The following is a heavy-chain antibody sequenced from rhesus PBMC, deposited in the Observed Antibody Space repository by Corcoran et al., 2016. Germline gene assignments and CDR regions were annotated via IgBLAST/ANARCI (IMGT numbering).Heavy chain of an antibody. D-gene: IGHD1-7*02. J-gene: IGHJ6*01. Sequence: QVQLQESGPGLVKPLETLSLTCAVSGGSISSNYWSWIRQAPGNGLEWIGYIYGSGSSTNYNPSLKSRVTLSVDTSKNQLSLKLSSVTAADTAVYYCARLRTGTGYYYGLDSWGQGVVVTVSS. CDR2: IYGSGSST. CDR3: ARLRTGTGYYYGLDS. CDR1: GGSISSNY. V-gene: IGHV4S11*01.